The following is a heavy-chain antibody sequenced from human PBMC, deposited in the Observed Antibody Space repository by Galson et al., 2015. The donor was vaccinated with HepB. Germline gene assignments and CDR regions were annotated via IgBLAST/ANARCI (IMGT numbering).Heavy chain of an antibody. J-gene: IGHJ6*03. CDR2: ISYDGSTE. V-gene: IGHV3-30*18. Sequence: SLRLSCAGSGITLSRFGMYWVRQAPGKGLDWVAVISYDGSTEHYADSVKGRFTISRDNSKNTVYLQMNSLRAEDTAVYYCAKVDTPVGGAEGLYYMDVWGKGTTVIVSS. D-gene: IGHD5-18*01. CDR1: GITLSRFG. CDR3: AKVDTPVGGAEGLYYMDV.